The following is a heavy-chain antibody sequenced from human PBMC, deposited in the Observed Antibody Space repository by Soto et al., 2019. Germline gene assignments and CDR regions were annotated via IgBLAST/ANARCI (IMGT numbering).Heavy chain of an antibody. D-gene: IGHD4-17*01. J-gene: IGHJ4*02. CDR2: ITSSGTGT. CDR1: GFSFSNYA. V-gene: IGHV3-23*01. CDR3: AKRNSGDYVGGFDY. Sequence: EVQLLESGGGLVQPGGSLRLSCAGSGFSFSNYAMSWVRQAPGKGLEWVSAITSSGTGTYYADSVKGHFTISRDNSKNTLFLQMNSLRAEDTAVYFCAKRNSGDYVGGFDYWGQGTLVTVSS.